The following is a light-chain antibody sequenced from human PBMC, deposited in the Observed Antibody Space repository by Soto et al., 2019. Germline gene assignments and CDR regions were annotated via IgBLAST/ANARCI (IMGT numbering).Light chain of an antibody. J-gene: IGKJ2*01. CDR1: QGISGW. V-gene: IGKV1-12*01. CDR3: QQANSFPYT. CDR2: AAS. Sequence: DIQMTQSPSSVSASVGDRVTITCRASQGISGWLAWYQQKPGKAPELLIYAASSLQTGVPSRFSGSGSGTDFALTISSLQPEDFATYFGQQANSFPYTFGQGTKLEIK.